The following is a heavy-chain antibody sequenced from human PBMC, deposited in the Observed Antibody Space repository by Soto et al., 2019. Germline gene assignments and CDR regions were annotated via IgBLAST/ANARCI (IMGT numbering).Heavy chain of an antibody. J-gene: IGHJ4*02. CDR3: AKDLNSFDPYDSSGFS. CDR1: GFTFDDYA. V-gene: IGHV3-9*01. D-gene: IGHD3-22*01. CDR2: ISWNSGSI. Sequence: GGSLRLSCAASGFTFDDYAMHWVRQAPGKGLEWVSGISWNSGSIGYADSVKGRFTISRDNAKNSLYLQMNSLRAEDTALYYCAKDLNSFDPYDSSGFSWGQGTLVTVSS.